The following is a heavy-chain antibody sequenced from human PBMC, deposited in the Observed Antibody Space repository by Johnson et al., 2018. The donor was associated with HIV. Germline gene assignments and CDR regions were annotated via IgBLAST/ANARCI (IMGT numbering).Heavy chain of an antibody. D-gene: IGHD1-1*01. Sequence: QMQLVESGGGAVQPGKSLRLSCAASEFTFSTYVMHWVRQAPGKVLEWVAVMSSDGSKKYYVDAVKGRFIISRDNSKKTLYLQMNSLRVEDTAVYYCARDSKVPMYNLNDAGFDMWGQGTMVTVSS. J-gene: IGHJ3*02. V-gene: IGHV3-30*03. CDR1: EFTFSTYV. CDR2: MSSDGSKK. CDR3: ARDSKVPMYNLNDAGFDM.